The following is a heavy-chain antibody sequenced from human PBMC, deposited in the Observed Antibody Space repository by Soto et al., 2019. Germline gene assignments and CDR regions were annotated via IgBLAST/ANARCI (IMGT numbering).Heavy chain of an antibody. J-gene: IGHJ4*01. D-gene: IGHD1-26*01. V-gene: IGHV1-46*01. CDR3: AIDPRDDQGTIVGTTTGFDY. CDR1: GYTFTSYY. Sequence: ASVKVSCKASGYTFTSYYMHWVRQAPGQGLGWMGIINPSGGSTSYAQKFQCRVTMTRDTSTSTVYMELSSLRSGATAVYYGAIDPRDDQGTIVGTTTGFDYGGDGTRVT. CDR2: INPSGGST.